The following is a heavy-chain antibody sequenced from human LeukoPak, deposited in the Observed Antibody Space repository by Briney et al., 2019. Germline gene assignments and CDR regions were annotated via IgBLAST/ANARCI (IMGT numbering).Heavy chain of an antibody. CDR3: ARDIVGATQTGSYYYYYYGMDV. D-gene: IGHD1-26*01. V-gene: IGHV1-18*01. J-gene: IGHJ6*02. CDR1: GYTFTSYG. Sequence: ASVKVSCKASGYTFTSYGISWVRQAPGQGLGWMGWISAYNGNTNYAQKLQGRVTMTTDTSTSTAYMELRSLRSDDTAVYYCARDIVGATQTGSYYYYYYGMDVWGQGTTVTVSS. CDR2: ISAYNGNT.